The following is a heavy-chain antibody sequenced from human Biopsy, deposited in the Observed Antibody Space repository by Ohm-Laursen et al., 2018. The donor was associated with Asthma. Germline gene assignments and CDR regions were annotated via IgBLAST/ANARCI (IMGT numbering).Heavy chain of an antibody. J-gene: IGHJ6*02. Sequence: ASVKVSCKTSAYTFNSAGITWVRQAPGQGLEWMGWLSVYNGNTKVAQKLQDRVTMITDTSTSTAYMELRSLRSGDTAVYFCARAVDYSHYYGIDVWGQGTTVTVS. CDR3: ARAVDYSHYYGIDV. CDR2: LSVYNGNT. CDR1: AYTFNSAG. V-gene: IGHV1-18*01. D-gene: IGHD3-10*01.